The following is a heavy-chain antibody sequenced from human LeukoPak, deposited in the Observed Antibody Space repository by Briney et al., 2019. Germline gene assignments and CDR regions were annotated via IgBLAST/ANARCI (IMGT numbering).Heavy chain of an antibody. J-gene: IGHJ2*01. CDR1: GGSISSYY. CDR3: ARDQADYDFWSGYSYWYFDL. D-gene: IGHD3-3*01. CDR2: VYTSGST. Sequence: PSETLSRTCTVSGGSISSYYWSWIRQPAGKGLEWIGRVYTSGSTNYNPSLKSRVTMSVDTSKNQFSLKLSSVTAADTAVYYCARDQADYDFWSGYSYWYFDLWGRGTLVTVSS. V-gene: IGHV4-4*07.